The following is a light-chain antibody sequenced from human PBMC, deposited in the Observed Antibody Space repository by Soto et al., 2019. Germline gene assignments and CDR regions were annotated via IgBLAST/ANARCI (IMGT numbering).Light chain of an antibody. CDR3: QQYGSSPPWT. CDR2: GAS. V-gene: IGKV3-20*01. Sequence: EIVLTQSRATLSLSPGERATLSCRASQSVSSYLAWYQQKPGQAPRLLIYGASSRATGIPDRFSGSGSGTDFTLTISRLEPEDFAVYYCQQYGSSPPWTFGQGTKVDI. CDR1: QSVSSY. J-gene: IGKJ1*01.